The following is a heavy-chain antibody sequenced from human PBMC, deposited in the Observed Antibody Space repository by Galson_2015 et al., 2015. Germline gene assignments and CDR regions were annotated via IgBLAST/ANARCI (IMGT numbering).Heavy chain of an antibody. CDR3: ARANDFWSGHTEGYFDY. CDR2: IKQDGSEK. J-gene: IGHJ4*02. CDR1: GFTFSSYW. Sequence: SLRLSCAASGFTFSSYWMSWVRQAPGKGLEWVANIKQDGSEKYYVDSVKGRFTISRGNAKNSLYLQMNSLRAEDTAVYYCARANDFWSGHTEGYFDYWGQGTLVTVSS. D-gene: IGHD3-3*01. V-gene: IGHV3-7*03.